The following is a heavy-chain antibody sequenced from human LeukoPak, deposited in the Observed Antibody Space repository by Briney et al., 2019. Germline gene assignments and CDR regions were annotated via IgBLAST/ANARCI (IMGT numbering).Heavy chain of an antibody. V-gene: IGHV1-8*01. Sequence: ASVKVSCKASGYTFTSYDINWVRQATGQGLEWMGWMNPNSGNTGYAQKFQGRVTMTRNTSISTAYMELSSLRSEDTAVYYCARSGRDGYNFVDWFDPWGQGTLVTVSS. CDR1: GYTFTSYD. J-gene: IGHJ5*02. CDR3: ARSGRDGYNFVDWFDP. D-gene: IGHD5-24*01. CDR2: MNPNSGNT.